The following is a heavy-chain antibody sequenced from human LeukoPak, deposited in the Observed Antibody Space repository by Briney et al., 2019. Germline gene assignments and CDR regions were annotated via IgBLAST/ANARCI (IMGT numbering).Heavy chain of an antibody. J-gene: IGHJ5*01. Sequence: ASVKVSCKATSRISWVRQAPGQGLEWMGWIGTYGGDTYYAQKFQGRITVTTDTSTSTVYMELKNLRSDDTAVYYCARDLWNFYDDSGYNRDFDSWGQGTLATVSS. CDR1: TSR. D-gene: IGHD3-22*01. V-gene: IGHV1-18*01. CDR3: ARDLWNFYDDSGYNRDFDS. CDR2: IGTYGGDT.